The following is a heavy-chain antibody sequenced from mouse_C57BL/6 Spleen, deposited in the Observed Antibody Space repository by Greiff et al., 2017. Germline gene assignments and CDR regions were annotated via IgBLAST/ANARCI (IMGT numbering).Heavy chain of an antibody. D-gene: IGHD1-1*01. V-gene: IGHV5-9-1*02. CDR3: TRNDYGSSYGWFAY. CDR2: ISSGGDYI. Sequence: EVKLVESGEGLVKPGGSLKLSCAASGFTFSSYAMSWVRQTPEKRLEWVAYISSGGDYIYYADTVKGRFTISRDNARNTLYLQMSSLKSEDTAMYYCTRNDYGSSYGWFAYWGQGTLVTVSA. J-gene: IGHJ3*01. CDR1: GFTFSSYA.